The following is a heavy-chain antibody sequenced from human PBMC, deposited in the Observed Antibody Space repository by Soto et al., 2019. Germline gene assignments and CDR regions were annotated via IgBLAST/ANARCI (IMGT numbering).Heavy chain of an antibody. J-gene: IGHJ4*02. CDR3: ARESEDLTSNFDY. CDR2: ISSTISYT. Sequence: PGGSLRLSCAASGFTFSDYYMSWIRQAPGKGLEWVSYISSTISYTHYADPVKGRFTISRDNAKNSLYLQMNSLRAEDTAVYYCARESEDLTSNFDYWGQGTLVTVSS. V-gene: IGHV3-11*06. CDR1: GFTFSDYY.